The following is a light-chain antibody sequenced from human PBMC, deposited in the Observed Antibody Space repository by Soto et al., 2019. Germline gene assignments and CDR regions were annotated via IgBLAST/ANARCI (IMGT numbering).Light chain of an antibody. Sequence: EIVLTQSPVTLSLSPGERATLSCRASQSVSNNYLAWYQQKPGQAPRLLIDGASSRATCIPDRLSGSGSGTDFTLTISRLELEDFAVYYCQQYGSSPGTFGQGTKVDIK. CDR2: GAS. J-gene: IGKJ1*01. CDR3: QQYGSSPGT. V-gene: IGKV3-20*01. CDR1: QSVSNNY.